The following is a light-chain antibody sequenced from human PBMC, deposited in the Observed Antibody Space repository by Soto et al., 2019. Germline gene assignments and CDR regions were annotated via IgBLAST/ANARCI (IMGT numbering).Light chain of an antibody. V-gene: IGKV4-1*01. CDR2: WAF. J-gene: IGKJ4*01. CDR3: QQYFLTPLT. Sequence: DIVMTQFPDSLAVSLGERATINCKSSQSVLYSGDQKNYLAWYQQKPGQPPNLLISWAFNRESGVPDRFRGSGSGTDFTLTISNLQAEDVAVYYCQQYFLTPLTFGGGTKLEIK. CDR1: QSVLYSGDQKNY.